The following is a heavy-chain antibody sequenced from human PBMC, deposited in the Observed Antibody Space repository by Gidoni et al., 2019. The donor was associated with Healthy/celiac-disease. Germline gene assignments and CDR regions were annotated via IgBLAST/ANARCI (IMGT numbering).Heavy chain of an antibody. CDR1: GFTVSSYG. CDR3: AKGAMVRGVMSLDYGMDV. V-gene: IGHV3-30*18. CDR2: ISYDGSNK. J-gene: IGHJ6*02. D-gene: IGHD3-10*01. Sequence: QVQLVESGGGVVQPGRSLRLSCAASGFTVSSYGVHWDRQGPGKGLEWVAVISYDGSNKYYADSVKGRFTISRDNSKNTLYLQMNSLRAEDTAVYYCAKGAMVRGVMSLDYGMDVWGQGTTVTVSS.